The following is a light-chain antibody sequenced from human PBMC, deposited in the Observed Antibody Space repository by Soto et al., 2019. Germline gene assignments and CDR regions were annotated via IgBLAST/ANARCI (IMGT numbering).Light chain of an antibody. CDR1: QSVSSTY. V-gene: IGKV3-20*01. Sequence: EIVLTQSPGTLSLSPGERATLSCRASQSVSSTYLAWFQQKPDQAPRLLIYGASSRATGIPDRFSGSGSGTDFTLTISRLEPEDFAVYYCQQYGISPPWTFGQGTKVEIK. CDR2: GAS. CDR3: QQYGISPPWT. J-gene: IGKJ1*01.